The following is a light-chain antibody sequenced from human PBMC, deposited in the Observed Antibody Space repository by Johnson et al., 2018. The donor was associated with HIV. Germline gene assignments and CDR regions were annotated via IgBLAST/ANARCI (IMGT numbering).Light chain of an antibody. Sequence: QSVLTQPPSVSAAPGQKVTISCSGSSSNIGNNYVSWYQQLPGTAPKLLIYENNKRPSGIPDRFSGYKSGTSATLGITGLQTGDEADYYCGTWDSSLSAGGYVFGTGTKVTVL. CDR2: ENN. V-gene: IGLV1-51*02. J-gene: IGLJ1*01. CDR3: GTWDSSLSAGGYV. CDR1: SSNIGNNY.